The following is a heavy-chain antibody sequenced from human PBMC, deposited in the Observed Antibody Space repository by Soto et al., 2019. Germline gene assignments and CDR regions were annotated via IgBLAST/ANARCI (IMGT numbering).Heavy chain of an antibody. CDR3: AKDRGPYCSGGTCYPPSWFDP. Sequence: GSLRLSCVGSGFTFGNYAMSWVRQAPGKGLEWVSSITGIDGRTYYADSVKGRFTISRDNPKNTLYLQMNNLRAEDTAMFYCAKDRGPYCSGGTCYPPSWFDPWGQGTQVTVSS. J-gene: IGHJ5*02. V-gene: IGHV3-23*01. CDR2: ITGIDGRT. D-gene: IGHD2-15*01. CDR1: GFTFGNYA.